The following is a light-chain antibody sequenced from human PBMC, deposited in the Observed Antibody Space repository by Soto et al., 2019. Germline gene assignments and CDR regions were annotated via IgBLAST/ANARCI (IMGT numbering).Light chain of an antibody. V-gene: IGKV3-20*01. CDR2: GAS. CDR1: QSVSSSY. CDR3: QQYRSSTET. J-gene: IGKJ1*01. Sequence: EIGLRQSPGTLSMSPGERATLSCRASQSVSSSYLACYQQKPGQAPRLLIHGASTSATGIPDRFSGSGTGTDFTLTLSRLEPQPFEVYYCQQYRSSTETFGQGTKVDIK.